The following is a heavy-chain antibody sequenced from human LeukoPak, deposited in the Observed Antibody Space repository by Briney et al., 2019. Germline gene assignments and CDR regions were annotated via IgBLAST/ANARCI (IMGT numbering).Heavy chain of an antibody. CDR1: GFTFSSYG. J-gene: IGHJ6*03. Sequence: GGSLRLSCAASGFTFSSYGMHWVRQAPGKGLEWVAFIRYDGSNKYYADSVKGRFTISRDNSKNTLYLQMNSLRAEDTAVYSCARDKLRGSAGNYYYMDVWGKGTTVIVSS. D-gene: IGHD1-26*01. CDR3: ARDKLRGSAGNYYYMDV. V-gene: IGHV3-30*02. CDR2: IRYDGSNK.